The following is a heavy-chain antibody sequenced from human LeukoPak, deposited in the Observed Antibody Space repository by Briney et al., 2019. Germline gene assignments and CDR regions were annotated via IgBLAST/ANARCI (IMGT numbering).Heavy chain of an antibody. Sequence: PGGSLRLSCAASGFTFSNAWMSWVRQAPGKGLEWVGRIKSKTDGGTTDYAAPVKSRFTISRDDSKNTLYLQMNSLKTEDTAVYYCTTEDFDWLLAFDYWGQGTLVTVSS. CDR3: TTEDFDWLLAFDY. J-gene: IGHJ4*02. CDR2: IKSKTDGGTT. V-gene: IGHV3-15*01. CDR1: GFTFSNAW. D-gene: IGHD3-9*01.